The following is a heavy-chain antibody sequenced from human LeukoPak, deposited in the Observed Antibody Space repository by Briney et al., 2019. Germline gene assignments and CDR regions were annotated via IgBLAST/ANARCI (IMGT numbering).Heavy chain of an antibody. CDR2: ISLYNGNT. CDR3: ASPSSSYHDAFDI. J-gene: IGHJ3*02. V-gene: IGHV1-18*01. Sequence: ASVKVSCKASGYAFSRITISWVRQAPGQGLEWIGWISLYNGNTNYAQKFQGSVTMTRDTSTTTVSMESRSLRADDTAVYSCASPSSSYHDAFDIWGQGTMVTVSS. D-gene: IGHD6-13*01. CDR1: GYAFSRIT.